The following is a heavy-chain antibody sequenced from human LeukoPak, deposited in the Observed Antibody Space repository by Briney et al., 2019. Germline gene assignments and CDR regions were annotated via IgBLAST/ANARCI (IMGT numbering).Heavy chain of an antibody. CDR2: MNPNSGNT. CDR3: ARGVHTAKYYDFWSGYPTDY. CDR1: GYTFTSYD. V-gene: IGHV1-8*03. J-gene: IGHJ4*02. Sequence: GASVKVSCKASGYTFTSYDINWVRQATGQGLEWMGWMNPNSGNTGYAQKFQGRVTITRNTSISTAYMELSSLRSEDTAVYYCARGVHTAKYYDFWSGYPTDYWGQGTLVTVSS. D-gene: IGHD3-3*01.